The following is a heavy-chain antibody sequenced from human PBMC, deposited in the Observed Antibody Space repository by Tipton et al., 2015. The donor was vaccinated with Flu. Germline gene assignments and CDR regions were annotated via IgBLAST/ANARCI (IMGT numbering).Heavy chain of an antibody. J-gene: IGHJ5*02. CDR3: ARRDFSNYVSDPKNWFDR. D-gene: IGHD4-11*01. CDR2: IYTNANT. Sequence: LRLSCTVSGGSITRGSYYYNWIRQAAGKGLEWIGRIYTNANTNYKPSLRSRVTISVDTSKNQFSLEMRSVTAADTAVYYCARRDFSNYVSDPKNWFDRWGQGILVTVSS. V-gene: IGHV4-61*02. CDR1: GGSITRGSYY.